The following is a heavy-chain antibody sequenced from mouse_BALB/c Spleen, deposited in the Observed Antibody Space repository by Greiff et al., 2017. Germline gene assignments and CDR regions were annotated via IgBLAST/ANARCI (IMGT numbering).Heavy chain of an antibody. V-gene: IGHV14-1*02. CDR1: GFTFNDYY. CDR3: AGSSLRRNSMDY. D-gene: IGHD2-12*01. CDR2: IDPENGNT. Sequence: EVQLQQSGAELVRPGAFVKMSCKASGFTFNDYYMHWVKQRPEQGLEWIGWIDPENGNTIYDPKFQGKASITADTTSNTVYLQLSSLTSEDTSVYYCAGSSLRRNSMDYWGEGTSVTVSS. J-gene: IGHJ4*01.